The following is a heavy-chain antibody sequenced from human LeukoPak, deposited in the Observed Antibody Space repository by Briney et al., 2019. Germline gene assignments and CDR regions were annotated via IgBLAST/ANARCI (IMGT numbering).Heavy chain of an antibody. J-gene: IGHJ6*02. CDR1: GFTFSSYG. CDR2: IWYDGSNK. Sequence: PGGSLRLSCAASGFTFSSYGMHWVRQAPGKGLEWVAVIWYDGSNKYYADSVKGRFTISRDNSKNTLYLQMNSLRAEDTAVYYCARDLSHVATAMVPYYCYGMDVWGQGTTVTVSS. D-gene: IGHD5-18*01. CDR3: ARDLSHVATAMVPYYCYGMDV. V-gene: IGHV3-33*01.